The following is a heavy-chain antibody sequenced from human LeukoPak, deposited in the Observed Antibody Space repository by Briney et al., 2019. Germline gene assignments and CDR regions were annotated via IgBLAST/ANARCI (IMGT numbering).Heavy chain of an antibody. J-gene: IGHJ4*02. CDR3: ARKMAHCIGDSCRRYFGY. CDR2: VNESGSI. D-gene: IGHD2-15*01. V-gene: IGHV4-34*01. Sequence: SETLSLTCAVYGGSFSAYYWSWIRESPGKGLEWIGEVNESGSINYNPSLKSRVIISVETSKNQFSLKLNSVSAADTATYFCARKMAHCIGDSCRRYFGYSGQGPRVTVSS. CDR1: GGSFSAYY.